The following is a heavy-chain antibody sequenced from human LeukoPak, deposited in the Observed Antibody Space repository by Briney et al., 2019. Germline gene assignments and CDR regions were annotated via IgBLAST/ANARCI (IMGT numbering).Heavy chain of an antibody. V-gene: IGHV4-59*01. CDR2: SYYTGST. Sequence: PSEALSLTCTVSGGSISTYYWSWIRQPPGKGLEWMGYSYYTGSTNYSPSLKSRVTISVDTSKNQFSLKLSSVTAADTAVYYCARDGAYGGSGDYHFDYWGQGTLVTVSS. J-gene: IGHJ4*02. CDR1: GGSISTYY. CDR3: ARDGAYGGSGDYHFDY. D-gene: IGHD4-17*01.